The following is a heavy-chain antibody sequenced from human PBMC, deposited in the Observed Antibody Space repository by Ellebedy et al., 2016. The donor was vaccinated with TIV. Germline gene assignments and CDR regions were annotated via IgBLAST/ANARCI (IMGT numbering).Heavy chain of an antibody. V-gene: IGHV3-23*01. Sequence: PGGSLRLSCAASGFTFSDYAMSWVRQAPGKGLDWVASISASGGDTYYADSVKGRFSISRDNAKNTVYLEMKSLRVDDTALFYCAKSHLQLRPYYYGMDVWGQGTTVTVSS. D-gene: IGHD1-1*01. CDR1: GFTFSDYA. J-gene: IGHJ6*02. CDR2: ISASGGDT. CDR3: AKSHLQLRPYYYGMDV.